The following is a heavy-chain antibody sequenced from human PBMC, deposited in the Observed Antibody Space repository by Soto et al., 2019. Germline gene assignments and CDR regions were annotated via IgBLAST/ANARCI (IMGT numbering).Heavy chain of an antibody. V-gene: IGHV1-69*13. Sequence: ASVKVSCKASGGTFSSYAISWVRQAPGQGLERMGGIIPIFGTANYAQKFQGRVTITADESTSTAYMELSSLRSEDTAVYYCARMRVYSSSSNYYYYYGMDVWGQGTTVTVSS. J-gene: IGHJ6*02. CDR2: IIPIFGTA. CDR3: ARMRVYSSSSNYYYYYGMDV. D-gene: IGHD6-6*01. CDR1: GGTFSSYA.